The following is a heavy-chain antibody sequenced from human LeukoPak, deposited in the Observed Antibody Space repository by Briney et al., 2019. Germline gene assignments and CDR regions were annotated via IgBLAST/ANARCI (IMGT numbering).Heavy chain of an antibody. CDR2: IYSGGAT. D-gene: IGHD2-15*01. Sequence: GGSQRLSCAASGFTVSNNYMSWVRQPPGKGLEWVSVIYSGGATYYADSVKDRFTISRDNSKNTLYLQMTGLRAEDTAVYYCAKDGHCSGGSCYGNYFDYWGQGTLVTVSS. CDR1: GFTVSNNY. J-gene: IGHJ4*02. CDR3: AKDGHCSGGSCYGNYFDY. V-gene: IGHV3-66*01.